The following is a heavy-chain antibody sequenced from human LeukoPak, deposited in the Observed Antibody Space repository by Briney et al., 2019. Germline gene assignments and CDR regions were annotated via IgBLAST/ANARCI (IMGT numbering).Heavy chain of an antibody. Sequence: GGSLRLSCAASGFIFSNYGMYWVRQAPGKGLEWVTFIRYDGSNKFYADSVKGRFTISRDNSKNTLYLQMNSLRAEDTAVYYCARGFGELSPSLDAFDIWGQGTRVTVSS. CDR1: GFIFSNYG. CDR2: IRYDGSNK. J-gene: IGHJ3*02. D-gene: IGHD3-10*01. CDR3: ARGFGELSPSLDAFDI. V-gene: IGHV3-30*02.